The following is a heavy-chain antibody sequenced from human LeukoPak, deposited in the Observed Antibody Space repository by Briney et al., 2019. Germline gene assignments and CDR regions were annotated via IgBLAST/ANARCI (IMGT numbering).Heavy chain of an antibody. CDR1: GGSIRSSSYY. D-gene: IGHD3-22*01. Sequence: LETLSLTCTVSGGSIRSSSYYWGWIRQPPGKGLEWIGSMYYSGSTYYNPSLKSRVTITVDTSKNQFSLKLSSVTAADTAVYYCARPVDYYYGSSGYYYGYYFDYWGQGTLDTVSS. CDR2: MYYSGST. V-gene: IGHV4-39*01. CDR3: ARPVDYYYGSSGYYYGYYFDY. J-gene: IGHJ4*02.